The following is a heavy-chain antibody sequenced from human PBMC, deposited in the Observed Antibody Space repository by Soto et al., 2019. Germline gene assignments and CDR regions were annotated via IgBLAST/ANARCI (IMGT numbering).Heavy chain of an antibody. CDR1: GGSISSYY. V-gene: IGHV4-59*01. J-gene: IGHJ5*02. CDR2: IYYSGST. Sequence: SETLSLTCTVSGGSISSYYWSWIRQPPGKGLEWIGYIYYSGSTNYNPSLKSRVTISVDTSKNHFSQKQSTVTAADTAVYYCGEECRIVVGGGARPYNWFDPWGQGTLVTVSS. D-gene: IGHD2-21*01. CDR3: GEECRIVVGGGARPYNWFDP.